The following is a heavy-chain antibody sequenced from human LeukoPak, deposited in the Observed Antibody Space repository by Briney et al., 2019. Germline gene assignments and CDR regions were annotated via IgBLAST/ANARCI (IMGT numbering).Heavy chain of an antibody. CDR1: GFTFSSYA. J-gene: IGHJ4*02. Sequence: GGSLRLSCAASGFTFSSYAMSWVRRAPGKGLEWVSSISSSGGSTYYADSVKGRFTVSRDNSKNTLYLEMSSLRAEDTGVYYCANQARRTGSYFDNWGQGTLVTVSS. CDR3: ANQARRTGSYFDN. CDR2: ISSSGGST. V-gene: IGHV3-23*01.